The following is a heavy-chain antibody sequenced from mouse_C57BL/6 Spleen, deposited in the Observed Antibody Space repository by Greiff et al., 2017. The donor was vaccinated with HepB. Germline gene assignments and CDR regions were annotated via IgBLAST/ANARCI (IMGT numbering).Heavy chain of an antibody. V-gene: IGHV1-9*01. D-gene: IGHD1-1*01. CDR1: GYTFTGYW. CDR3: ASGATYYGSSPWFAY. Sequence: VQLQQSGAELMKPGASVKLSCKATGYTFTGYWIEWVKQRPGHGLEWIGEIFPGSGNTNYNEKFKGKSTFTADTSSNTAYMQLSSLTTEDSAIYYCASGATYYGSSPWFAYWGQGTLVTVSA. CDR2: IFPGSGNT. J-gene: IGHJ3*01.